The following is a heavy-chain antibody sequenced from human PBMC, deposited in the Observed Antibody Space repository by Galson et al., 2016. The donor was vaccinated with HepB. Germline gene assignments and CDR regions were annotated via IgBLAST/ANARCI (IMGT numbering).Heavy chain of an antibody. CDR3: ARVIGVAVTGAGYWFAP. Sequence: ETLSLTCTVSGGSVSSSSYHWSWIRQPPGKGLEWIGYVYYSGSTKNNPSLKSRVAISVDTSKNQFSLKLTPVTAADTAVYYCARVIGVAVTGAGYWFAPWGQGTLDTVSS. D-gene: IGHD6-19*01. CDR2: VYYSGST. CDR1: GGSVSSSSYH. V-gene: IGHV4-61*01. J-gene: IGHJ5*02.